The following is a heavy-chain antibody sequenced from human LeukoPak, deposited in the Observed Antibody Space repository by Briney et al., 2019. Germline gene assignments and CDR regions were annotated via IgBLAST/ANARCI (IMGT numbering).Heavy chain of an antibody. CDR2: ISYDGSNK. CDR3: AKGGSEAAAGTGFDY. CDR1: GFTFSSYG. Sequence: PGGSLRLSCVASGFTFSSYGMHWVRQAPGKGLEWVAVISYDGSNKYYADSVKGRFTISRDNSKNTLYLQMNSLRAEDTAVYYCAKGGSEAAAGTGFDYWGQGTLVTVSS. D-gene: IGHD6-13*01. J-gene: IGHJ4*02. V-gene: IGHV3-30*18.